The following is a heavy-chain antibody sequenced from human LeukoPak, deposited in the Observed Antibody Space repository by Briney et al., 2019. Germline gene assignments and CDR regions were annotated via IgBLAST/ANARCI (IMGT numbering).Heavy chain of an antibody. Sequence: SETLSLTCTVSGYSISNGYYWVWIRQPPGKRLEWIGSLYHSDSVYYNTALKSRVSMSVDTSKNQFSLKLSFVTAADTAVYYCARHHDSYYYYYIDVWGSGTTVTVSS. CDR1: GYSISNGYY. J-gene: IGHJ6*03. CDR2: LYHSDSV. D-gene: IGHD1-14*01. CDR3: ARHHDSYYYYYIDV. V-gene: IGHV4-38-2*02.